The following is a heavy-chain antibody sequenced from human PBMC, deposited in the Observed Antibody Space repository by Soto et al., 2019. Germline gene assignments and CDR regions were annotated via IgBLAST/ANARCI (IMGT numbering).Heavy chain of an antibody. D-gene: IGHD2-21*02. V-gene: IGHV1-69*13. CDR3: ARGGQRGAYCGGDCRY. J-gene: IGHJ4*02. CDR1: GGTFSSYA. Sequence: SVKVSCKASGGTFSSYAISCVVQAPLQGLEWMGGIIPIFGTANYAQKFQGRVTITADESTSTAYMELSSLRSEDTAVYYCARGGQRGAYCGGDCRYWGQGTLVTVSS. CDR2: IIPIFGTA.